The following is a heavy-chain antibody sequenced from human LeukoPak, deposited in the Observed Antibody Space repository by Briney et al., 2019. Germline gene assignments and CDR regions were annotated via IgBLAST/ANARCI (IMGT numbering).Heavy chain of an antibody. CDR2: IIPIFGTA. J-gene: IGHJ4*02. D-gene: IGHD6-19*01. CDR3: AGISSGRDYYFDY. Sequence: SVKVSCKASGGTFSSYAISWVREAPGQGLEWMGRIIPIFGTANYAQKFQGRVTITTDESTSTAYMELSSLRSEDTAVYYCAGISSGRDYYFDYWGQGTLVTVSS. CDR1: GGTFSSYA. V-gene: IGHV1-69*05.